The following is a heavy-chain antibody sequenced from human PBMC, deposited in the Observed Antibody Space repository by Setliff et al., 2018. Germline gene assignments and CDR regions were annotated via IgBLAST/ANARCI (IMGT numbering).Heavy chain of an antibody. CDR2: IWGDGGTK. Sequence: PGGSLRLPCAASGFTFSTYRMHWVRQAPGKGLEWVAVIWGDGGTKYHADSVKGRFTISRDNSKNTLYLQMNSLRPEDTAVYYCARTCSGSGCYAGLESWGQGTPVTVSS. V-gene: IGHV3-33*08. D-gene: IGHD2-15*01. J-gene: IGHJ4*02. CDR3: ARTCSGSGCYAGLES. CDR1: GFTFSTYR.